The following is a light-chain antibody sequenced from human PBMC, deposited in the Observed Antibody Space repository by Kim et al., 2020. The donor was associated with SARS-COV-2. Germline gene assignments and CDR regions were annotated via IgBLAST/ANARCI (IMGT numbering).Light chain of an antibody. V-gene: IGKV3-15*01. CDR1: QSVSSD. CDR3: HQYKNWPYT. CDR2: AAS. J-gene: IGKJ2*01. Sequence: SVSPGEGATLSCRASQSVSSDLAWYQQKPGQAPRLLIYAASTRATGIPARFSGSGSGTEFTLTISSLQSEDFAVYFCHQYKNWPYTFGQGTKLEI.